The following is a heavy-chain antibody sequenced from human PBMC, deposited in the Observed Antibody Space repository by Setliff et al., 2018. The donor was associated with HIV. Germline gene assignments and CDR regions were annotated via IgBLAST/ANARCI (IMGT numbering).Heavy chain of an antibody. CDR2: IYYSGST. D-gene: IGHD1-1*01. J-gene: IGHJ4*02. Sequence: SETLSLTCTVSGGSISSYYWSWIRQPPGKGLEWIGYIYYSGSTKYNPSLKRRVTISVDTSKNHFSLKLRSVTAADTAVYYCAQLGMVDDFDYWGQGTLVTVSS. V-gene: IGHV4-59*01. CDR3: AQLGMVDDFDY. CDR1: GGSISSYY.